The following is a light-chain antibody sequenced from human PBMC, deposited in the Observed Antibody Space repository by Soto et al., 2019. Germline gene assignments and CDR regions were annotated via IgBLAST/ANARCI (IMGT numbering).Light chain of an antibody. J-gene: IGKJ1*01. CDR1: QSVSSN. Sequence: EILVTQSAATLSVSPGEIAALSCTASQSVSSNLAWYQQKPGQAPRLLIYGASTRATGIPARFSGSGSGTEFTLTISSLQSEDFAVYYCQQYSNWPPWTFGQGTKVDIK. CDR3: QQYSNWPPWT. CDR2: GAS. V-gene: IGKV3-15*01.